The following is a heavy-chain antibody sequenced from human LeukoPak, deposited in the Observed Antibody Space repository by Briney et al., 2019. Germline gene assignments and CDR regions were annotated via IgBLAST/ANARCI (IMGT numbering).Heavy chain of an antibody. V-gene: IGHV4-38-2*02. Sequence: SETLSLTCTVSGYSISSGYYWGWIRQPPGKGLEWIGSIYHSGSTYYNPSLKSRVTISVDTSKNQFSLKLSSVTAADTAVYYCARRKGGAFDWGQGTLVTVSS. CDR2: IYHSGST. CDR3: ARRKGGAFD. D-gene: IGHD3-16*01. CDR1: GYSISSGYY. J-gene: IGHJ4*02.